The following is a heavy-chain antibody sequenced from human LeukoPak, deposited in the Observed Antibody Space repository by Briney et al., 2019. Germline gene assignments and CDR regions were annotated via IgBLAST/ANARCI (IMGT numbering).Heavy chain of an antibody. CDR3: ARRYCSGGSCYSSLDY. J-gene: IGHJ4*02. V-gene: IGHV4-59*08. CDR2: IYYSGST. CDR1: GGSTSSYY. Sequence: PSETLSLTCTVSGGSTSSYYWSWIRQPPGKGLEWIGYIYYSGSTNYNPSLKSRVTISVDTSKNQFSLKLSSATAADTAVYYCARRYCSGGSCYSSLDYWGQGSLVTVSS. D-gene: IGHD2-15*01.